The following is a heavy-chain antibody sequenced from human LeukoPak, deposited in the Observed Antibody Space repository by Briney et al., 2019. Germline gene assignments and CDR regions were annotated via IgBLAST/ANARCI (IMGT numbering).Heavy chain of an antibody. CDR2: IIPIFGTA. J-gene: IGHJ4*02. D-gene: IGHD6-6*01. V-gene: IGHV1-69*05. CDR3: ARIGGEYSSSPDY. CDR1: GGTFSSYA. Sequence: SVKVSCKASGGTFSSYAISWVRQAPGQGLEWMGGIIPIFGTANYAQKFQGRVTITTDESTSTAYMELSSLRSEDTAVYYCARIGGEYSSSPDYWGQGTLVTVSS.